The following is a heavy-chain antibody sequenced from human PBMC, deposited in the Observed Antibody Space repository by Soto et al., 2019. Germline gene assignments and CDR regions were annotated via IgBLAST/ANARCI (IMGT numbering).Heavy chain of an antibody. CDR1: GGTFGSYA. CDR3: ARPIQYYFDTSAQSAWFDP. D-gene: IGHD3-22*01. Sequence: QVQLVQSGAEVKKPGSSVKVSCKTSGGTFGSYAISWVRQAPGQGLEWMGGIIPIFSTPNYAQKFQGRVTITADESTGTAYMELSSLRSEDTAVYYCARPIQYYFDTSAQSAWFDPWGQGTLVTVSS. V-gene: IGHV1-69*12. CDR2: IIPIFSTP. J-gene: IGHJ5*02.